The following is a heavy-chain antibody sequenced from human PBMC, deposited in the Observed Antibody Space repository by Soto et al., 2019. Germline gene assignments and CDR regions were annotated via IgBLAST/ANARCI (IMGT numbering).Heavy chain of an antibody. V-gene: IGHV4-39*01. CDR1: GGSISSSSYY. Sequence: QLQLQESGPGLVKPSETLSLTCTVSGGSISSSSYYWGWIRQPPGKGLEWIGSIYYSGYTYYNPXLQSRVTISAHXSXNXXSLMLRSVTAEDTAVYYCARHNGPLYVGYYYDMDVWGQGTTVTVSS. J-gene: IGHJ6*02. CDR2: IYYSGYT. CDR3: ARHNGPLYVGYYYDMDV. D-gene: IGHD3-16*01.